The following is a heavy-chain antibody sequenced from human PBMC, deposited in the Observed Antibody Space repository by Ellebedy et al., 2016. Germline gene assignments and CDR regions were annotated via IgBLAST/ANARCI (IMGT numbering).Heavy chain of an antibody. CDR3: ARDADGTTYFAD. CDR2: INTDSSHR. Sequence: GGSLRLXCAASGVTFSEHWMNWIRQAPGKGLEWVSSINTDSSHRYYADSVKGRFTISRDNAKNSLYLQRDSLRGDDTAVYYCARDADGTTYFADWGQGTLVTVSS. V-gene: IGHV3-21*01. J-gene: IGHJ4*02. CDR1: GVTFSEHW. D-gene: IGHD1-1*01.